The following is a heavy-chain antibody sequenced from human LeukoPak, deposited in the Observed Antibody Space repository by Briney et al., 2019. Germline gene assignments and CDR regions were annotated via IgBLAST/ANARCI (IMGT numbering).Heavy chain of an antibody. CDR2: IYYSGST. J-gene: IGHJ6*03. CDR1: GGSISSYY. Sequence: PSETLSLTCTVSGGSISSYYWSWIRQPPGKGLEWIGYIYYSGSTNYNPSLKSRVTISVDTSKNQFSLKLSPVTAADTAVYFCASHSSSWYLSNYYYYYMDVWGKGTTVTISS. V-gene: IGHV4-59*01. D-gene: IGHD6-13*01. CDR3: ASHSSSWYLSNYYYYYMDV.